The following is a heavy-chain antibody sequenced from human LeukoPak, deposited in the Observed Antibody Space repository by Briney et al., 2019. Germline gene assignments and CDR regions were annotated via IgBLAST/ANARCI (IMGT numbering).Heavy chain of an antibody. D-gene: IGHD2-15*01. J-gene: IGHJ3*02. V-gene: IGHV1-18*01. CDR3: AKDIVVDIVVVVAASSAFDI. CDR1: GYTFTSYG. CDR2: ISAYNGNT. Sequence: GASVKVSCKASGYTFTSYGISWVRQAPGQGLEWMGWISAYNGNTNYAQKLQGRVTMTTDTSTSTAYMELRSLRSDDTAVYYCAKDIVVDIVVVVAASSAFDIWGQGTMVTVSS.